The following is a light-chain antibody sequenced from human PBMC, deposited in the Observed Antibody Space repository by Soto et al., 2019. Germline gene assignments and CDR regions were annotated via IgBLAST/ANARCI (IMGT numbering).Light chain of an antibody. Sequence: EAVLTQSPATLSLSPGERATLSCRASESVRDELGWYQQKPGQAPRLLIFDSSNRATGIPARFSGSGYGTDFTLTISSLQSEDFAVYYCQQYNNWPRTFGQGTRVEI. J-gene: IGKJ1*01. CDR2: DSS. CDR3: QQYNNWPRT. V-gene: IGKV3-11*01. CDR1: ESVRDE.